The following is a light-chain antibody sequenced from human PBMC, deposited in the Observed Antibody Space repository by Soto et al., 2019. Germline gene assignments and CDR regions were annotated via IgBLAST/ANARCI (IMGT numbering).Light chain of an antibody. Sequence: EIVMTQSPATLSVSPGERATLSCRASQSISSNLAWYQQTPGQAPRLLIYGASTRATGIPARFSGSGSGTEFTLTISSLQSEDFAVYYCQQYNIWPPITFGQGTRLEI. J-gene: IGKJ5*01. CDR3: QQYNIWPPIT. CDR2: GAS. CDR1: QSISSN. V-gene: IGKV3D-15*01.